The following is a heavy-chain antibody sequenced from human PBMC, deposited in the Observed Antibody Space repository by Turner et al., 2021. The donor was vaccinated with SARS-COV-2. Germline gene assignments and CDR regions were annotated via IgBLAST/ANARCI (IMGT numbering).Heavy chain of an antibody. CDR2: ISGSGGST. CDR1: GFPLRSYA. D-gene: IGHD3-22*01. V-gene: IGHV3-23*01. CDR3: AKDLTMIVVVVTVFDY. J-gene: IGHJ4*02. Sequence: EVQLLESGGGLVQPGGSLRLSCAASGFPLRSYAMSWVRQAPGKGLGWVSGISGSGGSTYYADSVKGRFSISRDNSKNTLYLQMNSLRAEDTAVYYCAKDLTMIVVVVTVFDYWGQGTLVTVSS.